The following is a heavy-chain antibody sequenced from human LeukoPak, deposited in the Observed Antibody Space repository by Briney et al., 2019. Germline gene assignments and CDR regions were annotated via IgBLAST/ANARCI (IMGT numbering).Heavy chain of an antibody. J-gene: IGHJ6*03. CDR3: ARLGYCSSTSCPYYMDV. V-gene: IGHV3-30*07. CDR1: GFTFSSYA. Sequence: GGSLRLSCAASGFTFSSYAMHWVRQAPGKGLEWVAVISYDGSNKYYADSVKGRFTISRDNSKNTLYLQMNSLRAEDTAVYYCARLGYCSSTSCPYYMDVWGKGTTVTVSS. CDR2: ISYDGSNK. D-gene: IGHD2-2*01.